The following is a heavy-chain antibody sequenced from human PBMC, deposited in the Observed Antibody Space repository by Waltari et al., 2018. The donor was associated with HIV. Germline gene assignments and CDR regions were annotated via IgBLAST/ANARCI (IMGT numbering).Heavy chain of an antibody. CDR3: TTVGGGTRDY. V-gene: IGHV3-15*01. Sequence: EVLLVESGGGLGKPGGSLRLSCAAYGFTFGDAWMSWVRQAPGKGLEWVGRIKSNTDGGTTDYAAPVKGRFTISRDDSKTTLYLEMNSLKTEDTAVYYCTTVGGGTRDYWGQGTLITVSS. CDR1: GFTFGDAW. J-gene: IGHJ4*02. D-gene: IGHD3-16*01. CDR2: IKSNTDGGTT.